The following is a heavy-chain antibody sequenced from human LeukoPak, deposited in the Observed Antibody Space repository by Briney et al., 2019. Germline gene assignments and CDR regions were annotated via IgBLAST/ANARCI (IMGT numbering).Heavy chain of an antibody. CDR2: IKQDGSEK. J-gene: IGHJ4*02. CDR1: GFTFSSYW. V-gene: IGHV3-7*01. D-gene: IGHD3-9*01. Sequence: AGGSLRLSCAASGFTFSSYWMSWVRQAPGKGLEWVANIKQDGSEKYYVDSVKGRFTISRDNAKNSLYLQMNSLRAEDTAVYYCARVSGILTGYPFDYWGQGTLVTVSS. CDR3: ARVSGILTGYPFDY.